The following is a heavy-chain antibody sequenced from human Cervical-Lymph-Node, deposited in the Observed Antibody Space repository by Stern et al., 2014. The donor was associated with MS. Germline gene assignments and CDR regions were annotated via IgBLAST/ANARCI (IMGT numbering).Heavy chain of an antibody. CDR3: ARGGSSGYDPSEY. V-gene: IGHV4-59*01. CDR2: IFYSGST. Sequence: VQLEESGPGLVEPSETLSLTCNVSGGSMSSYSWSWIRQPPGKGLEWIGYIFYSGSTNYNPSLNSRVTISLDASRNQFSLKLTSVTAADTAIYYCARGGSSGYDPSEYWGQGTLVTVSS. D-gene: IGHD5-12*01. J-gene: IGHJ4*02. CDR1: GGSMSSYS.